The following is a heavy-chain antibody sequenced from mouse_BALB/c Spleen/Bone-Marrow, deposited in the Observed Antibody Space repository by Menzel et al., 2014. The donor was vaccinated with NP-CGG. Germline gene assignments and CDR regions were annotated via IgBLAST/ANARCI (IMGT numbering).Heavy chain of an antibody. D-gene: IGHD2-2*01. CDR1: GYTFTNYV. CDR2: INPYNDGT. J-gene: IGHJ3*01. V-gene: IGHV1-14*01. Sequence: VQLQQSGPELVKPGASVKMSCKASGYTFTNYVMHWVKHKPGQGLEWIGYINPYNDGTKYNEKFKGKATLTSDKSSSTAYMDLSSLTSEDSAVYYCARVYYGYEGTSSWFAYWGQGTLVTVSA. CDR3: ARVYYGYEGTSSWFAY.